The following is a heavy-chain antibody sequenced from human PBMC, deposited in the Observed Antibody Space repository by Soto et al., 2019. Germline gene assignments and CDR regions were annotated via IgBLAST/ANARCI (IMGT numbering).Heavy chain of an antibody. J-gene: IGHJ6*02. CDR3: ARDQLDIVVADPSLTQQYYYGMDV. Sequence: PSQTLSLPCAISGDSVSSNSAAWNWIRQSPSRGLEWLGRTYYRSKWYNDYAVSVKSRITINPDTSKNQFSLQLNSVTPEDTAVYYCARDQLDIVVADPSLTQQYYYGMDVWGQGTTVTVSS. CDR2: TYYRSKWYN. V-gene: IGHV6-1*01. D-gene: IGHD2-2*03. CDR1: GDSVSSNSAA.